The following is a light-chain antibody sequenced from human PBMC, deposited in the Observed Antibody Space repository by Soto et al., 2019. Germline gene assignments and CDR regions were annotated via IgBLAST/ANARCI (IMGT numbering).Light chain of an antibody. V-gene: IGKV1-39*01. Sequence: DIQMTQSPSFLSTSAGDRVAIFCRASPSISNFLHWSQQKPGKAPKLLIYAASNLESGVPSRFGGSGSGTDFTLTISSLQPEDFATYYCQQSYRNPRTFGLGTKV. CDR3: QQSYRNPRT. CDR1: PSISNF. CDR2: AAS. J-gene: IGKJ1*01.